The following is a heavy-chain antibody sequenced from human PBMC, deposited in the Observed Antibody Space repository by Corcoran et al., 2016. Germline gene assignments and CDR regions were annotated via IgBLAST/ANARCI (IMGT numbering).Heavy chain of an antibody. CDR1: GFTFSSYS. J-gene: IGHJ4*02. V-gene: IGHV3-48*02. Sequence: EVQLVESGGGLVQPGGSLRLSCAASGFTFSSYSMNWVRQAPGKGLEWVSYISSSSSTIYYADSVKGRFTLSRDNAKNSLYLQMNSLRDEDTAVYYCARELAYCGGDCYSGFDYWGQGTLVTVSS. D-gene: IGHD2-21*02. CDR2: ISSSSSTI. CDR3: ARELAYCGGDCYSGFDY.